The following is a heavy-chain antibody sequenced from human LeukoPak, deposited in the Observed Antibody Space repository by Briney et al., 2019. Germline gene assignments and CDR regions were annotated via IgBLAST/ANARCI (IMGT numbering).Heavy chain of an antibody. D-gene: IGHD3-10*01. CDR1: GCSISSCY. V-gene: IGHV4-59*01. CDR2: IYYSGST. J-gene: IGHJ6*02. CDR3: ARGVGGTTVRGVILYYYYGMDV. Sequence: SETLSLTCTVSGCSISSCYWSWIRQPPGKGLEWIGYIYYSGSTNYNPSLKSRVTISVDTSKSQFPLKLSSVTAADTAVYYCARGVGGTTVRGVILYYYYGMDVWGQGTTVTVSS.